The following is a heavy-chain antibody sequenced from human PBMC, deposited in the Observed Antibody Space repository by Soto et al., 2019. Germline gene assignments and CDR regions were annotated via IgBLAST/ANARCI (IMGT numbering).Heavy chain of an antibody. Sequence: QVQLQESGPGLVEPSQTLSLTCTVSGGSISSDDYCWSWIRQSPGKGLEWIGHIYDSGNTYSNLSLKSRVTISGDTSNNQFSLRLSSVTAADTAVYYCARGPSGDKADYWGQGTLVTVSS. CDR1: GGSISSDDYC. V-gene: IGHV4-30-4*01. CDR3: ARGPSGDKADY. D-gene: IGHD1-26*01. CDR2: IYDSGNT. J-gene: IGHJ4*02.